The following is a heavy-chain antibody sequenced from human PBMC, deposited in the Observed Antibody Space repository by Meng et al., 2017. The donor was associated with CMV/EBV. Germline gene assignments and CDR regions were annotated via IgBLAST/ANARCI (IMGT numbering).Heavy chain of an antibody. CDR1: GFTFSSYW. J-gene: IGHJ6*02. D-gene: IGHD3-3*01. CDR3: ARDRYYDFWSGYYSDYYYGMDV. Sequence: SCAASGFTFSSYWMSWVRQAPGKGLEWVANIKQDGSEKYYVDSVKGRFTISRDNAKNSLYPQMNSLRAEDTAVYYCARDRYYDFWSGYYSDYYYGMDVWGQGTTVTVSS. V-gene: IGHV3-7*01. CDR2: IKQDGSEK.